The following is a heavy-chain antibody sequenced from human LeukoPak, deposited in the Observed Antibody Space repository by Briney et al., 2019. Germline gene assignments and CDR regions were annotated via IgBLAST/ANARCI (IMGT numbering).Heavy chain of an antibody. D-gene: IGHD6-13*01. Sequence: PGGSLRLSRAASGFTFSSYAMHWVRQAPGKGLEWVAVISYDGSNKYYADSVKGRFTISRDNSKNTLYLQMNSLRAEGTAVYYCARCSEIAVAGRAEVFDYWGQGTLVTVSS. J-gene: IGHJ4*02. CDR3: ARCSEIAVAGRAEVFDY. CDR1: GFTFSSYA. CDR2: ISYDGSNK. V-gene: IGHV3-30-3*01.